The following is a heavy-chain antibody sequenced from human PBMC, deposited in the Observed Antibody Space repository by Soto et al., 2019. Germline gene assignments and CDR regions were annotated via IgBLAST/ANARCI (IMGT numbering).Heavy chain of an antibody. CDR2: IKSSGST. D-gene: IGHD6-19*01. CDR1: GGSITRNDHY. J-gene: IGHJ4*02. CDR3: ARLGSSGWYQGSYFDY. Sequence: QLQLQESGPGLVRPSETLSLICTVSGGSITRNDHYWGWIRQSPGKGLEWIGDIKSSGSTNYNLSLKSRVSMSVETSKNQFSLKINSVTAADTAVYYCARLGSSGWYQGSYFDYWGQGTLVTVSS. V-gene: IGHV4-39*01.